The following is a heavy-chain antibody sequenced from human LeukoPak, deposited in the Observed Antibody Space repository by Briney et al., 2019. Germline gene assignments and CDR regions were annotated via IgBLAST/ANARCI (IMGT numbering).Heavy chain of an antibody. Sequence: GGSLRLSCAASGFTFSSYDMNWVRQAPGKGLEWVTFIRYDGSRKYYADSVKSRFTISRDNSKNTVYLQMNSLRAEDTAVYYCARDPSSSSSVGGYLDYWGQGTLVTVSS. CDR1: GFTFSSYD. D-gene: IGHD6-6*01. V-gene: IGHV3-30*02. CDR3: ARDPSSSSSVGGYLDY. CDR2: IRYDGSRK. J-gene: IGHJ4*02.